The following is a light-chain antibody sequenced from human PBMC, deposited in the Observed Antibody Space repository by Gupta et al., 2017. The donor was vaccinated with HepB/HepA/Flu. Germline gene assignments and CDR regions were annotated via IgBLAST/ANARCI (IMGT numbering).Light chain of an antibody. J-gene: IGLJ2*01. CDR3: SSYSSSSTLVV. Sequence: SALTQPASVSGSPGQSFTISCTGTSIDVGCYNFVSWYQQHPDKAPKLMIYDVSDRPSGVSNRFSASKSGNTASRTISGLQAEDEADYYCSSYSSSSTLVVFGGGTKLTVL. CDR1: SIDVGCYNF. CDR2: DVS. V-gene: IGLV2-14*03.